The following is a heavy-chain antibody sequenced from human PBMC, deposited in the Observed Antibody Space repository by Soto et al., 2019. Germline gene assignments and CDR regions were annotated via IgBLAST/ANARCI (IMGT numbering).Heavy chain of an antibody. J-gene: IGHJ6*03. V-gene: IGHV1-8*01. CDR2: MNPNSGNT. D-gene: IGHD5-12*01. CDR1: GYTFTSYD. CDR3: ARYSGYDFTYYYYCMDV. Sequence: QVQLVQSGAEVKKPGASVKVSCQASGYTFTSYDINWVRQATGQGLEWMGWMNPNSGNTGYAQKFQGRVTMTRNSSISTADMELSSVRSEDTAVYYCARYSGYDFTYYYYCMDVWGKGTTVTVSS.